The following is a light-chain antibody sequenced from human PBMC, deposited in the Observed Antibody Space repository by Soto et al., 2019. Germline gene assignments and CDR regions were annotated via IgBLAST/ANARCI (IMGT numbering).Light chain of an antibody. V-gene: IGKV3-20*01. CDR3: QQYDRSST. CDR1: QTVSSNY. J-gene: IGKJ1*01. Sequence: EIVLTQSPGTLSLSPGERATLSCRASQTVSSNYLAWYQQKPGQAPRLLIYGASSRATGIPDRFSGSGSGTDFTLTISRLEPEDFAVYYCQQYDRSSTFGQGTKVDIK. CDR2: GAS.